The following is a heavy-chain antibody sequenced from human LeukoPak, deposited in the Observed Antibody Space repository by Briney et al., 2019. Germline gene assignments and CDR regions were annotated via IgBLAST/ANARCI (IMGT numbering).Heavy chain of an antibody. D-gene: IGHD6-13*01. CDR2: IIPIFGTA. CDR3: ARSSSWNRFDP. J-gene: IGHJ5*02. Sequence: GASVKVSCKASGYTFTDYYMHWVRQAPGQGLEWMGGIIPIFGTANYAQKFQGRVTITTDESTSTAYMELSSLRSEDTAVYYCARSSSWNRFDPWGQGTLVTVSS. CDR1: GYTFTDYY. V-gene: IGHV1-69*05.